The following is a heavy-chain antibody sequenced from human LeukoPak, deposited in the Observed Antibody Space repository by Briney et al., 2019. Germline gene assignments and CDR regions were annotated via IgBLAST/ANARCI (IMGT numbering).Heavy chain of an antibody. Sequence: GGSLRLSCTASGFTFGDYAMSWFHQAPGKGLEWVGFIRSKAYGGTTEYAASVKGRFSISRDDSKSIAYLQMNSLKTEDTAVYYCARGRLDFGYWGQGTLVTVSS. D-gene: IGHD6-19*01. J-gene: IGHJ4*02. V-gene: IGHV3-49*03. CDR3: ARGRLDFGY. CDR2: IRSKAYGGTT. CDR1: GFTFGDYA.